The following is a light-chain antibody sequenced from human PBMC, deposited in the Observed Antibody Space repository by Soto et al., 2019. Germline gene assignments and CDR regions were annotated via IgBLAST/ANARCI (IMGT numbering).Light chain of an antibody. Sequence: ESVLTQSPGTLSLSPGERATLSCRASQSVSSSFLAWYQLKPGHAPSLLIYGASSRATGIPDRFSGSGSGTEFTLTISRLEPEDFAGYYCQQYDSSPWTFGQGTKVEIK. J-gene: IGKJ1*01. CDR1: QSVSSSF. CDR3: QQYDSSPWT. V-gene: IGKV3-20*01. CDR2: GAS.